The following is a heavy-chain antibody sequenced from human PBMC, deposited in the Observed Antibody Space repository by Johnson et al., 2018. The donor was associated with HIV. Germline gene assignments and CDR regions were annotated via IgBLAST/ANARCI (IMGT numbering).Heavy chain of an antibody. D-gene: IGHD1-14*01. Sequence: MQLVESGGGLVQPGVSLRLSCGASAFTFSSNDMKWVRQAPGKGLEWVSKISGNGGSTYYADSVKGRFTISRDNSKNTLYLQMNSLRPEDTAVYYCARDGTTGPSGDAFDIWGQGTMVTVSS. CDR2: ISGNGGST. V-gene: IGHV3-23*04. J-gene: IGHJ3*02. CDR3: ARDGTTGPSGDAFDI. CDR1: AFTFSSND.